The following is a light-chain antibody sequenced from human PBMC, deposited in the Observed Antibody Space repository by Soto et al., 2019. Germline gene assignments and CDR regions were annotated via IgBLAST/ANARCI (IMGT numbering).Light chain of an antibody. J-gene: IGLJ1*01. Sequence: QSALTQPASVSGYPGQSITISCTGTSSDVGGYTYVSWYQQHPGKAPKLMIYDVSNRPSGVSNRFSGSKSGNTASLTISGLQAEDEADYYCSSYTSSSTYVFGTGTKVTVL. CDR3: SSYTSSSTYV. V-gene: IGLV2-14*01. CDR1: SSDVGGYTY. CDR2: DVS.